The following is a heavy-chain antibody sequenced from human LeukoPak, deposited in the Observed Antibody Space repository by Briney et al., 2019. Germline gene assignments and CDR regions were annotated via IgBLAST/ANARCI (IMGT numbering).Heavy chain of an antibody. CDR3: ARGTGGSA. J-gene: IGHJ5*02. CDR2: ISSGDTTI. V-gene: IGHV3-48*03. CDR1: GFTFSSYE. D-gene: IGHD2-15*01. Sequence: GGSLRLSCAASGFTFSSYEMNWVRQAPGKGLEWVSYISSGDTTIYYADSVKGPFTISRDNAKNSLYLQMNSLRAEDTALYYCARGTGGSAWSQGTLVTVSS.